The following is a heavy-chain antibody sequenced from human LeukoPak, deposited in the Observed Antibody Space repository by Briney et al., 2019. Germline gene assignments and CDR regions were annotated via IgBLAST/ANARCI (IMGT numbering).Heavy chain of an antibody. V-gene: IGHV4-59*01. CDR3: ASMYYDILTGYYRGGFDY. Sequence: SETLSLTCTVSGGSISSYYWSWIRQPPGKGLEWIGYIYYSGSTNYNPSLKSRVTISVDTSKNQFSLKLSSVTAADTAVYYCASMYYDILTGYYRGGFDYWGQGTLVTVSS. CDR2: IYYSGST. J-gene: IGHJ4*02. D-gene: IGHD3-9*01. CDR1: GGSISSYY.